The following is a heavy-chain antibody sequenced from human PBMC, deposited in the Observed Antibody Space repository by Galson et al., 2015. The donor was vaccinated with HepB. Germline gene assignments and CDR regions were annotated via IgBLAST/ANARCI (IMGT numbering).Heavy chain of an antibody. D-gene: IGHD3-3*01. CDR1: GGSLSSGDYY. J-gene: IGHJ3*02. CDR3: ARVVTIFGVVIRPDAFDI. CDR2: IYYSGST. V-gene: IGHV4-30-4*01. Sequence: TLSLTCTVSGGSLSSGDYYWSWIRQPPGKGLEWIGYIYYSGSTYYNPSLKSRVTISVDTSKNQFSLKLSSVTAADTAVYYCARVVTIFGVVIRPDAFDIWGQGTMVTVSS.